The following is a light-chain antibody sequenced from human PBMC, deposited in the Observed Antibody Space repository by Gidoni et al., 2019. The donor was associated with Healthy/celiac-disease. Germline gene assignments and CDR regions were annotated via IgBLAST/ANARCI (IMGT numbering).Light chain of an antibody. V-gene: IGKV3-20*01. J-gene: IGKJ5*01. CDR3: QQYGSSLIT. Sequence: EIVSTQSPGPLSLYREERATLSCRASQSVRSSDLAWYQKKPGQAPRLLIYGASSRDTGIPDRFSGSGSGTDFTLTISRLEPEDFAVYYCQQYGSSLITFGQGTRLEIK. CDR1: QSVRSSD. CDR2: GAS.